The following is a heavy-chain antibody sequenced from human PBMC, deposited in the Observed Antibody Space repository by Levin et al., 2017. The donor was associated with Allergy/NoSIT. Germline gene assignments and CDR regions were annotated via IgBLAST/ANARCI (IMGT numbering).Heavy chain of an antibody. J-gene: IGHJ6*02. Sequence: GGSLRLSCAASGFTFSSYWMSWVRQAPGKGLEWVANIKQDGSEKYYVDSVKGRFTISRDNAKNSLYLQMNSLRAEDTAVYYCARMGSRSSSWWVEADYYGMDVWGQGTTVTVSS. CDR1: GFTFSSYW. CDR2: IKQDGSEK. D-gene: IGHD6-13*01. V-gene: IGHV3-7*01. CDR3: ARMGSRSSSWWVEADYYGMDV.